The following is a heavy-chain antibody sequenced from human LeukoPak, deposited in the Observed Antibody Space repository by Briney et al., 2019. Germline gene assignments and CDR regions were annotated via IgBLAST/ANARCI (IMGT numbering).Heavy chain of an antibody. D-gene: IGHD1-26*01. CDR1: GGILSSSA. J-gene: IGHJ3*02. CDR2: IIPILGAT. CDR3: ARGSSGTYADGFDI. V-gene: IGHV1-69*04. Sequence: ASVTVSCKASGGILSSSAFTWVRQAPGQGLEWMGRIIPILGATNYAQNFQGRVRITADTSTSTAYMELSSLRSEDTAVYYCARGSSGTYADGFDIWGQGTMVTVSS.